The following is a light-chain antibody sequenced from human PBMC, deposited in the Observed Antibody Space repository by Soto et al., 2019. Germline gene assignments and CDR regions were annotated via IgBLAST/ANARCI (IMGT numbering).Light chain of an antibody. V-gene: IGLV1-44*01. CDR1: SSNIGTNT. CDR2: SNN. CDR3: ASWDDSLKAVL. J-gene: IGLJ2*01. Sequence: QAVVTQPPSASGTPGQRVTVSCSGSSSNIGTNTVNWYQHLPGTAPKLLIYSNNQRPSGVPDRFSGSKPGTSASLAISGLQSEDEADYYCASWDDSLKAVLFGGGTKLTV.